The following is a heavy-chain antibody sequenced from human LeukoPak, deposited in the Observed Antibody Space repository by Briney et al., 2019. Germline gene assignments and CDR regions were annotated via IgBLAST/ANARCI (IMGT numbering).Heavy chain of an antibody. V-gene: IGHV1-3*01. CDR1: GYTFTKYV. CDR2: INAGNGDT. D-gene: IGHD6-19*01. Sequence: ASVKVSCKASGYTFTKYVVHWVRQAPGQRPEWMGWINAGNGDTKYSQNFQDRVTITRDTSANTAYMELSSLTSEDTAVYYCASQSPSDSSGWYGGPFDIWGQGTMVTVSS. J-gene: IGHJ3*02. CDR3: ASQSPSDSSGWYGGPFDI.